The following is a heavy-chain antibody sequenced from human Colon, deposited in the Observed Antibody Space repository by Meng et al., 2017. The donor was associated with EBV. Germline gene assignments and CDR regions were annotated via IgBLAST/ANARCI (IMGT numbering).Heavy chain of an antibody. V-gene: IGHV4-39*07. CDR1: GDSVSDTNHF. CDR3: VRVRGDFDY. Sequence: QHEGPGPGLVKPSETLPLTCIVSGDSVSDTNHFWGWVRQAPGKGLEWVGSINSNWNTYSNPSLTSRVTMSLDTSKNQFSLKLSSVTAADTAAYYCVRVRGDFDYWGQGTLVTVSS. CDR2: INSNWNT. D-gene: IGHD3-16*01. J-gene: IGHJ4*02.